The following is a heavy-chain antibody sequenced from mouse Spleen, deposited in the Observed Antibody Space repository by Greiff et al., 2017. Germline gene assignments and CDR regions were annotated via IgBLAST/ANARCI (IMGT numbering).Heavy chain of an antibody. CDR3: TRTELGPAWFAY. Sequence: QVQLQQSGAELVRPGASVTLSCKASGYTFTDYEMHWVKQTPVHGLEWIGAIDPETGCTAYNQKFKGKAILTADKSSSTAYMELRSLTSEDSAVYDCTRTELGPAWFAYWGQGTLVTVSA. D-gene: IGHD4-1*01. V-gene: IGHV1-15*01. CDR1: GYTFTDYE. J-gene: IGHJ3*01. CDR2: IDPETGCT.